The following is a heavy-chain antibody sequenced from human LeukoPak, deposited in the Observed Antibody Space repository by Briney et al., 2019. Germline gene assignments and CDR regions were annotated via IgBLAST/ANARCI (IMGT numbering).Heavy chain of an antibody. D-gene: IGHD3-22*01. CDR1: GGSISSYY. CDR3: ARGYSSGYYVFDY. J-gene: IGHJ4*02. V-gene: IGHV4-59*01. CDR2: IYYSGSA. Sequence: SETLSLTCTVSGGSISSYYWSWIRQPPGKGLEWIGYIYYSGSANYNPSLKSRATISVDTSKNQFSLKLSSVTAADTAVYYCARGYSSGYYVFDYWGQGTLVTVSS.